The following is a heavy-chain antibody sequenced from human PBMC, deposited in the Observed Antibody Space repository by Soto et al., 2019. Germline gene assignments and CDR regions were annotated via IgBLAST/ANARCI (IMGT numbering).Heavy chain of an antibody. D-gene: IGHD3-3*01. CDR1: GGSISSGDYY. CDR3: ARWWSGRRQGFDP. CDR2: IYYSGST. V-gene: IGHV4-31*03. J-gene: IGHJ5*02. Sequence: QVQLQESGPGLVKPSQTLSLTCTVSGGSISSGDYYWSWIRQHPGKGLEWIGYIYYSGSTYYNPSLKSGVTISVDTYKNQFSLKLSSVTAADTAVYYCARWWSGRRQGFDPWGQGTLVTVSS.